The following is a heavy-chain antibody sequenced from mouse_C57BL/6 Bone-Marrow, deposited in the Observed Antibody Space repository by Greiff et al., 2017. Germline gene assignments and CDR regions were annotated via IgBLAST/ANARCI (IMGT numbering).Heavy chain of an antibody. D-gene: IGHD1-1*01. V-gene: IGHV1-72*01. CDR2: IDPNSGGT. Sequence: VQLQQPGAELVKPGASVKLSCKASGYTFTSYWMHWVKQRPGRGLEWIGRIDPNSGGTKYNEKFKSKATLTVDTPSRTAYMQLSSLTCEDSAVYYCARGYYGSSYVYFEDWGKGTTLTVST. J-gene: IGHJ2*01. CDR1: GYTFTSYW. CDR3: ARGYYGSSYVYFED.